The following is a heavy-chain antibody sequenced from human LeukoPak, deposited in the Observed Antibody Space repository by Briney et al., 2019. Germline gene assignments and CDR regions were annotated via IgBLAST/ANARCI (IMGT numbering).Heavy chain of an antibody. D-gene: IGHD6-13*01. CDR2: IIPIFGTA. CDR3: ARVWSRIAANWFDP. J-gene: IGHJ5*02. Sequence: GASVKVSCKASGYTFTGYYMHWVRQAPGQGLEWMGGIIPIFGTANYAQKFQGRVTITADESTSTAYMELSSLRSEDTAVYYCARVWSRIAANWFDPWGQGTLVTVSS. CDR1: GYTFTGYY. V-gene: IGHV1-69*13.